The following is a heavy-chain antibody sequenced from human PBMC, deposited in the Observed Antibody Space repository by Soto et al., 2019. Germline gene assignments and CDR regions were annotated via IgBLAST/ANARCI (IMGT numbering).Heavy chain of an antibody. CDR3: AKDRGSSATCFDY. J-gene: IGHJ4*02. V-gene: IGHV3-23*01. D-gene: IGHD2-2*01. CDR1: GFTLSSFG. CDR2: ISGGGYNK. Sequence: EVRLLESGGGLVQPGGSLRLSCAASGFTLSSFGMNWVRQAPGKGLEWLAVISGGGYNKYYAESVKGRFAISRDNSENMAFLQMNTLRADDTAVYYCAKDRGSSATCFDYWGPGVLVTVSS.